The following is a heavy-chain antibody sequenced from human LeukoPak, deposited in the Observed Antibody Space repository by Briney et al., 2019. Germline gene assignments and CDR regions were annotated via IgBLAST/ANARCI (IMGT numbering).Heavy chain of an antibody. J-gene: IGHJ3*02. CDR2: IYYSGST. V-gene: IGHV4-59*12. Sequence: SETLSLTCTVSGGSISSYYWSWIRQPPGKGLEWIGYIYYSGSTNYNPSLKSRVTISVDTSKNQFSLKLSSVTAAGTAVYYCARRIQWVKAFDIWGQGTMVTVSS. CDR1: GGSISSYY. D-gene: IGHD1-26*01. CDR3: ARRIQWVKAFDI.